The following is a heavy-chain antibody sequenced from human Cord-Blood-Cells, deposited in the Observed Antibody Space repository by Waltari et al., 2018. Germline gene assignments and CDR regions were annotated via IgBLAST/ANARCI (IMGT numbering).Heavy chain of an antibody. J-gene: IGHJ3*02. V-gene: IGHV3-23*01. CDR3: AKGRNWNYLVIDAFDI. CDR2: VGGRGGSK. CDR1: GFTFSSYA. Sequence: EVQLLESGGGLVQPGGSLRLSCAASGFTFSSYAMSWVRQAPGKGLGWVSGVGGRGGSKNYAVSVKGRFTISIENSKNTLYLQMNSLRAEDTAVYYCAKGRNWNYLVIDAFDIWGQGTMVTVSS. D-gene: IGHD1-7*01.